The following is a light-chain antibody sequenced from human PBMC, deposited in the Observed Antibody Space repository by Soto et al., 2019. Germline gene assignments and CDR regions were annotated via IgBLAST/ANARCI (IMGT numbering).Light chain of an antibody. CDR1: QSVSSY. CDR3: QQRSNWPFT. CDR2: DAF. V-gene: IGKV3-11*01. Sequence: EIVLTQSPATLSLSPGERATLSCRASQSVSSYLAWYQQKPGQAPRLLIYDAFNRATGIPARFSGSGSGTDFTLTISGLEPEAFAVYYCQQRSNWPFTFGHGTKVVIK. J-gene: IGKJ3*01.